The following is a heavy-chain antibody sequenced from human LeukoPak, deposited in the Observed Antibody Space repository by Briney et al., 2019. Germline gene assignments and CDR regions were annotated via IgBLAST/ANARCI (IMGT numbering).Heavy chain of an antibody. CDR2: IGSSGGST. V-gene: IGHV3-23*01. J-gene: IGHJ3*01. D-gene: IGHD5-24*01. Sequence: GGALRLSCAASGFNFITAAMTWVRQAPGKGLEWVSLIGSSGGSTYYADSVKSRFTISRDNFNQTLSLQMNSLRVEDTAIYYCVKDIQLSTWGLGTMVTVSS. CDR1: GFNFITAA. CDR3: VKDIQLST.